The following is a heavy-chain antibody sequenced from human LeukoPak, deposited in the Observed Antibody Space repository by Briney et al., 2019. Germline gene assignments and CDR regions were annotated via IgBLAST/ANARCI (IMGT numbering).Heavy chain of an antibody. J-gene: IGHJ3*02. D-gene: IGHD4-17*01. CDR1: GYTFTGYY. Sequence: ASVKLSCKASGYTFTGYYMHWVRQAPGPGLEWMGCINPNRGGTNHAQKFQGRVTMTRDTSISTAYMELSRLTSDDTAAYFCARSFIDYGAMPWALDIWGQGTMVTVSS. V-gene: IGHV1-2*02. CDR3: ARSFIDYGAMPWALDI. CDR2: INPNRGGT.